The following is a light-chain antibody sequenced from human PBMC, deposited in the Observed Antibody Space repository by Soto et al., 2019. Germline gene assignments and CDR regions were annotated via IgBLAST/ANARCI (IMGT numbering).Light chain of an antibody. V-gene: IGKV4-1*01. CDR3: QHYYSSPS. Sequence: DIVMTQSPDSLAVSLGERATINCKSSQSVLSSSDNKNYLAWYQQKPGQPPKLLIYLASTRESGVSDRFSGSGSGTDFTLTISSLQAEDVAVYYCQHYYSSPSFGTGTKVDIK. J-gene: IGKJ3*01. CDR2: LAS. CDR1: QSVLSSSDNKNY.